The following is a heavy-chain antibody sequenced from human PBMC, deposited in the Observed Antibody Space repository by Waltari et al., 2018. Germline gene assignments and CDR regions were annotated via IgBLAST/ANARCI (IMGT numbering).Heavy chain of an antibody. CDR2: IYHSGST. J-gene: IGHJ4*02. Sequence: QVQLQESGPGLVKPSETLSLTCTVSGGSISSYYWSWIRQPPGKGLEWIGRIYHSGSTYYNPSLKSRVTIAVDTSKNQFSLKLSSVTAADTAVYYCARPLPYYDSSGYYGPFGYWGQGTLVTVSS. CDR3: ARPLPYYDSSGYYGPFGY. D-gene: IGHD3-22*01. V-gene: IGHV4-59*08. CDR1: GGSISSYY.